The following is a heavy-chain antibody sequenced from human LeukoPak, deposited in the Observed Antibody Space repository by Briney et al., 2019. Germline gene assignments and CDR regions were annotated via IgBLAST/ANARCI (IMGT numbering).Heavy chain of an antibody. D-gene: IGHD1-26*01. Sequence: GGSLRLSCAAPGFTFSDHYIDWVRQSPRKGLGWVGRSRNKANSYTTDYAASVTGRFTISRDDSKNSLYLQMNSLKTEDTAVYYCARRALGGTFFDYWGQGTLVTVSS. J-gene: IGHJ4*02. CDR3: ARRALGGTFFDY. CDR2: SRNKANSYTT. CDR1: GFTFSDHY. V-gene: IGHV3-72*01.